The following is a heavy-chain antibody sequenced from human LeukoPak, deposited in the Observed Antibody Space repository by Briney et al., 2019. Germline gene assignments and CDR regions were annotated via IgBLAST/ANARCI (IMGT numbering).Heavy chain of an antibody. J-gene: IGHJ4*02. Sequence: PGGSLRLSCAASGFTFSSYAMHWVRQAPGKGLEWVAVISYDGSNKYYADSVKGRFTISRDNSKNTLYLQMNSLRAEDTAVYYCARDDYGQHWLIDYWGQGTLVTVSS. CDR1: GFTFSSYA. V-gene: IGHV3-30*04. CDR3: ARDDYGQHWLIDY. CDR2: ISYDGSNK. D-gene: IGHD4-17*01.